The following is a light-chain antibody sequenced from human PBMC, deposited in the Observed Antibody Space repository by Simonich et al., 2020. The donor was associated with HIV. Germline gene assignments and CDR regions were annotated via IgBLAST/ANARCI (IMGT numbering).Light chain of an antibody. V-gene: IGLV2-23*01. CDR1: NSDVGNYNL. Sequence: QSALTQPASVSGSPGQSITISCTGTNSDVGNYNLVSWYQQHPGKAPKLMIYEGTKRPTGFSNRFAGSKSGNTASLTISGLQAEDEADYYCCSYVDSNTLVFGGGTELTVL. J-gene: IGLJ2*01. CDR2: EGT. CDR3: CSYVDSNTLV.